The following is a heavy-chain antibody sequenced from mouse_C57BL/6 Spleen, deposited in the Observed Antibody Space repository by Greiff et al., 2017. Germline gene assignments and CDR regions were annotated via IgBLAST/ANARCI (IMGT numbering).Heavy chain of an antibody. CDR2: IHPNSGST. J-gene: IGHJ1*03. Sequence: QVQLQQPGAELVKPGASVKLSCKASGYTFTSYWMHWVKQRPGQGLEWIGMIHPNSGSTNYNEKFKSKATLTVDKSSSTAYMQLSSLTSEDSAVYYCARRDGTTVVGDWYFDVWGTGTTVTVSS. CDR3: ARRDGTTVVGDWYFDV. V-gene: IGHV1-64*01. D-gene: IGHD1-1*01. CDR1: GYTFTSYW.